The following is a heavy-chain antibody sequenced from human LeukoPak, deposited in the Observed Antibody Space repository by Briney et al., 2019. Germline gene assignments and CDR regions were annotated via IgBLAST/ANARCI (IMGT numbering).Heavy chain of an antibody. Sequence: SETLSLTCTVSGGSISSSSYYWGWIRQPPGKGLEWIGSIYYSGSTYYNPSLKSRVTISVDTSKNQFSLKLSSVTAADTAVYYCARLHYDILAGYHIDYWGQGTLVTVSS. CDR1: GGSISSSSYY. CDR2: IYYSGST. D-gene: IGHD3-9*01. CDR3: ARLHYDILAGYHIDY. V-gene: IGHV4-39*07. J-gene: IGHJ4*02.